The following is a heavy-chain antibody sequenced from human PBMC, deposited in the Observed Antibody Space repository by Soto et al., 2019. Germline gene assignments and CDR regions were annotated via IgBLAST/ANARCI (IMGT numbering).Heavy chain of an antibody. CDR1: GFTFNSCG. D-gene: IGHD6-19*01. CDR2: ISGSGGTT. V-gene: IGHV3-23*01. J-gene: IGHJ4*02. CDR3: AKGYSRGWYILDY. Sequence: GGSLRLSCAASGFTFNSCGMSWVRQAPGKGLEWVSIISGSGGTTYYAVSVKGRFTISRDNSEKTLYLQMNRLTAEDTTVYYCAKGYSRGWYILDYWGQGTLVTVSS.